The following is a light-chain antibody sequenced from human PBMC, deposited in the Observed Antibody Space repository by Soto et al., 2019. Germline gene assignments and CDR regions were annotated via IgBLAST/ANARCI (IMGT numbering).Light chain of an antibody. J-gene: IGLJ2*01. CDR3: GTWDSSLSAVV. CDR1: TSNIGDNY. V-gene: IGLV1-51*01. CDR2: DTD. Sequence: QSVLTQPPSLSAAPGQKVTISCSGGTSNIGDNYVSWYQHLPGTAPQLLIYDTDKRPSGIPDRFSASKSGTSATLGITGLQTGDEAHYYCGTWDSSLSAVVFGGGTQLTVL.